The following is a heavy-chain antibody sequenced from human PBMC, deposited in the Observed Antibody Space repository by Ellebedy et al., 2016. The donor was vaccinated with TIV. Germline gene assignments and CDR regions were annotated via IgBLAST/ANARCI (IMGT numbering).Heavy chain of an antibody. CDR1: GFTYSNYV. CDR2: ISGSGGST. D-gene: IGHD2-21*01. V-gene: IGHV3-23*01. CDR3: ARAPHCGGGSCSGFSYYGFDV. Sequence: GESLKISXAASGFTYSNYVMTWVRQAPVKGLVWVSAISGSGGSTYYVDSVKGRFTTSRDNAENTLYLQMNSLRVEDTAVYYCARAPHCGGGSCSGFSYYGFDVWGQGTTVTVSS. J-gene: IGHJ6*02.